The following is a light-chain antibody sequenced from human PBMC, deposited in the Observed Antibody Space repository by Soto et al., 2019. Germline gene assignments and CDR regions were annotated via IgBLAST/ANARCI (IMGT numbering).Light chain of an antibody. CDR3: QQGNSFPLT. Sequence: DIPLTPSPSSVSASVGDRVTINCRASQGINSWLAWYQQKPGKAPKLLIDGASTLQSGVPSRFSGSGSGTDFTLTINSLQPEDFATYYCQQGNSFPLTFGGGTKVDIK. CDR1: QGINSW. J-gene: IGKJ4*01. V-gene: IGKV1-12*01. CDR2: GAS.